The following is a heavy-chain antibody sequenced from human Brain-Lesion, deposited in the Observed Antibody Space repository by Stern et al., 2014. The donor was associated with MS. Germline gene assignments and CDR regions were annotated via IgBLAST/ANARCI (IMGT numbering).Heavy chain of an antibody. D-gene: IGHD3-3*01. V-gene: IGHV3-7*01. CDR1: GFTFGNYW. Sequence: EVQLVESGGGLVQPGGSLTISCTAAGFTFGNYWMTWVRQAPGKGLEWVANLKEDGTEKNYVDSVKGRFTISRDNARNSLYLQMNSLRVEDTALYYCARVYNTIYGIVTQRGSGMDVWVQGTTVIVSS. CDR2: LKEDGTEK. J-gene: IGHJ6*02. CDR3: ARVYNTIYGIVTQRGSGMDV.